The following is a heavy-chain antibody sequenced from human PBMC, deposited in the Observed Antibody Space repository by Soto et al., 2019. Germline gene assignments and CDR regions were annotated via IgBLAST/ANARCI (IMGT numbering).Heavy chain of an antibody. Sequence: GESLRLSCAASGFTFDDYAMHWVRQAPGKGLEWVSGINWNSGSIGYADSVKGRFTISRDNAKTSLYLQMNSLRAEDTALYYCAKDRGSGSYAANYYYYGMDVWGQGTTVTVSS. V-gene: IGHV3-9*01. D-gene: IGHD3-10*01. CDR1: GFTFDDYA. CDR3: AKDRGSGSYAANYYYYGMDV. J-gene: IGHJ6*02. CDR2: INWNSGSI.